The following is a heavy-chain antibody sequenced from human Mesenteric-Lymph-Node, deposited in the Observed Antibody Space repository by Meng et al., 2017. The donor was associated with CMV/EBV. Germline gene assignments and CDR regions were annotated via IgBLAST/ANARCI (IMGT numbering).Heavy chain of an antibody. J-gene: IGHJ6*02. CDR3: AFDFWAGYGMDV. CDR1: GYTFTTFH. V-gene: IGHV1-46*03. CDR2: IDPRGEST. Sequence: ASVKVSCKASGYTFTTFHMHWVRQAPGRGLEGMGMIDPRGESTKYAQKCQGRVTMTRDTSTSTAYMELRSLRSDDTAVYYCAFDFWAGYGMDVWGQGTTVTVSS. D-gene: IGHD3-3*01.